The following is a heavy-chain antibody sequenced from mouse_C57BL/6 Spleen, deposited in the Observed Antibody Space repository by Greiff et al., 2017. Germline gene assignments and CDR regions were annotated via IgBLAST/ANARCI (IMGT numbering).Heavy chain of an antibody. CDR2: INPNNGGT. CDR1: GYTFPDYY. J-gene: IGHJ3*01. Sequence: VQLQQSGPELVKPGASVKISCKASGYTFPDYYMNWVKQSHGKSLEWIGDINPNNGGTSYNQKFKGKATLTVDKSSSTAYMELRSLTSEDSAVYYCAYDYAAYWGQGTLVTVSA. D-gene: IGHD2-4*01. CDR3: AYDYAAY. V-gene: IGHV1-26*01.